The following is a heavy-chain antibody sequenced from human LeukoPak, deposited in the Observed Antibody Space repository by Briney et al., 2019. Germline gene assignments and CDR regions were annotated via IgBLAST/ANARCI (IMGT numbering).Heavy chain of an antibody. CDR3: ARAVAGTEVLDY. CDR1: GFTFSSYV. Sequence: GGSLRLSCAASGFTFSSYVMSWVRQAPGKGLEWVPRINSDGSSTSYADSVKGRFTISRDNAKNTLYLQMNSLRAEDTAVYYCARAVAGTEVLDYWGQGTLVTVSS. CDR2: INSDGSST. D-gene: IGHD6-19*01. V-gene: IGHV3-74*01. J-gene: IGHJ4*02.